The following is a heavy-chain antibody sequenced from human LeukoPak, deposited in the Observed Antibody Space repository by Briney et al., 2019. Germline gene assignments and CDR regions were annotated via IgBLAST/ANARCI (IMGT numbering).Heavy chain of an antibody. D-gene: IGHD3-16*01. CDR2: INTYGTA. Sequence: GSLRLSCEASGFTFSDSWMYWVRQAPGKGLLWIANINTYGTATYADSVKGRFTISRDNAKNTLYLQMHSLRAEDTAVYYCARVRGGNWGQGTLVTVSS. J-gene: IGHJ4*02. V-gene: IGHV3-74*03. CDR1: GFTFSDSW. CDR3: ARVRGGN.